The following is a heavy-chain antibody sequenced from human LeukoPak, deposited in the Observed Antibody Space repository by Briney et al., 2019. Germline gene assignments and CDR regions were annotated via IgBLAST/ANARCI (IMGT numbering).Heavy chain of an antibody. V-gene: IGHV4-59*01. CDR3: ARALSPYYYDSSGYYFDY. Sequence: SETLSLTCTFSGGSISSYFWSWIRQPPGKGLEWIGYIYYSGNTNYNPSLKSRVTISVDTSKNQFSLKLSSVTAADTAVYYCARALSPYYYDSSGYYFDYWGQGTLVTVSS. D-gene: IGHD3-22*01. J-gene: IGHJ4*02. CDR2: IYYSGNT. CDR1: GGSISSYF.